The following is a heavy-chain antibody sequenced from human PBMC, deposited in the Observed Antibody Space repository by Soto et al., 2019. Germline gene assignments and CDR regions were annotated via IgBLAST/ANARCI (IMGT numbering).Heavy chain of an antibody. D-gene: IGHD1-1*01. V-gene: IGHV4-31*03. CDR1: GRPVTSGGYY. CDR2: IYHIGSP. Sequence: QVQLQESGPGLVKPSQTLSLTCTVSGRPVTSGGYYWTWIRQPPGKGLEWIGFIYHIGSPSYNPSLKSRLTMSLDTSKNQFSLNLTSVTAADTAIYYCVRDRALDSTGHWCDFWGQGTLVTVSS. J-gene: IGHJ5*01. CDR3: VRDRALDSTGHWCDF.